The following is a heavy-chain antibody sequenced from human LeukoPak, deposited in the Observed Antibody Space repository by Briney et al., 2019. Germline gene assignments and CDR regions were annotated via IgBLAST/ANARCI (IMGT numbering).Heavy chain of an antibody. CDR2: IYYSGST. J-gene: IGHJ4*02. Sequence: PSETLSLTCTVSGGSVSSGSYYWSWIRHPPGKGLEWIAYIYYSGSTNYTPSPNNRVTISVDTSKNQFYMQLTSVTAADTAVYYCARSLITVAGATAGFDFWGQGTLVTVSS. CDR1: GGSVSSGSYY. D-gene: IGHD6-19*01. V-gene: IGHV4-61*01. CDR3: ARSLITVAGATAGFDF.